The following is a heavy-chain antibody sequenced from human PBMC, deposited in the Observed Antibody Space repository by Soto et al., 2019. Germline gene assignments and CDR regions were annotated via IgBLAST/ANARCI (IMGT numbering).Heavy chain of an antibody. CDR1: GYTFTSYG. J-gene: IGHJ4*02. CDR3: ARDGWFGELLYSDY. D-gene: IGHD3-10*01. CDR2: ISAYNGNT. V-gene: IGHV1-18*01. Sequence: GASVKVSCKASGYTFTSYGISWVRQAPGQGLEWMGWISAYNGNTNYAQKLQGRVTMTTDTSTSTAYMELRSLISYVTAVYYCARDGWFGELLYSDYRGQGTLVTVSS.